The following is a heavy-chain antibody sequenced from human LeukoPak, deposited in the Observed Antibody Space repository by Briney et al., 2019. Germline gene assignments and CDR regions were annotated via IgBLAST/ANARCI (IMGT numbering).Heavy chain of an antibody. CDR3: ARAYSSSSYFDY. D-gene: IGHD6-6*01. V-gene: IGHV4-34*01. CDR2: INHGGST. J-gene: IGHJ4*02. Sequence: SETLSLTCAVYGGSFSGYYWSWIRQPPGKGLEWIGEINHGGSTNYNPSLKSRVTISVDTSKNQFSLKLSSVTAADTAVYYCARAYSSSSYFDYWGQGTLVTVSS. CDR1: GGSFSGYY.